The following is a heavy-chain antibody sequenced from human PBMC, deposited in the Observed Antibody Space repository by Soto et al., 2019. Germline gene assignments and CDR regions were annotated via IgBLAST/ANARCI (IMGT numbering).Heavy chain of an antibody. CDR1: GGSISSGGYS. CDR3: ARAAGRSWSFDY. J-gene: IGHJ4*02. Sequence: SETLSLTCAVSGGSISSGGYSWSWIRQPPGKGLEWIGYTYHSGSTYYNPSLKSRVTISVDRSKNQFSLKLSSVTAADTAVYYCARAAGRSWSFDYWGQGTLVTVSS. CDR2: TYHSGST. V-gene: IGHV4-30-2*01. D-gene: IGHD1-26*01.